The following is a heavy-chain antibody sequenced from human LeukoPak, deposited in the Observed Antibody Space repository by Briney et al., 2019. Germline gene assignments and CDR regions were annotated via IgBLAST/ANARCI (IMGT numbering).Heavy chain of an antibody. Sequence: GGSLRLSCAASGFTFSSYWMSWVRQAPGKGLEWVANIKQDGSEKYYVDSVEGRFTISRDNAKNSLYLQMNSLRAEDTAVYYCARGEALLRYFDWLLSIDYWGQGTLVTVSS. CDR3: ARGEALLRYFDWLLSIDY. CDR1: GFTFSSYW. V-gene: IGHV3-7*04. CDR2: IKQDGSEK. D-gene: IGHD3-9*01. J-gene: IGHJ4*02.